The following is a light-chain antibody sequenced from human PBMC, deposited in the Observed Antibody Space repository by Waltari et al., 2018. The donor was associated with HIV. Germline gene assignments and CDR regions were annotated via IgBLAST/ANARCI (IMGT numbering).Light chain of an antibody. CDR2: LAS. CDR3: MHGQQTPV. CDR1: QSLLHNNGHNY. J-gene: IGKJ1*01. V-gene: IGKV2-28*01. Sequence: DIAMIQSPDSLAVSPGEPASISCRSSQSLLHNNGHNYLVWYIQRPGQAPELLIYLASRRASGVPDRIAGSGSGTDFILKISRVEPEDVGVYYCMHGQQTPVFGQGTQVEV.